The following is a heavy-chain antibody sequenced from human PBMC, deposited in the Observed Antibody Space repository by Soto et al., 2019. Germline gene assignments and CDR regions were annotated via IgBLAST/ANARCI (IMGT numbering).Heavy chain of an antibody. CDR3: AKAGGPTYNYYGVEV. V-gene: IGHV3-30-3*01. D-gene: IGHD1-1*01. CDR2: ISYDGSNK. Sequence: GGSLRLSCAASGFTFSSYAMHWVRQAPGKGLEWVAVISYDGSNKYYADSMKGRFTISRVNSENTLYLLMNSLSAEDTAVFYCAKAGGPTYNYYGVEVWGQGTTVSV. CDR1: GFTFSSYA. J-gene: IGHJ6*02.